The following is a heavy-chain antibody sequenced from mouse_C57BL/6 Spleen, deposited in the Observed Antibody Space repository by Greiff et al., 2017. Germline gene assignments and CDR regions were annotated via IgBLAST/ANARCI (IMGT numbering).Heavy chain of an antibody. J-gene: IGHJ3*01. CDR3: TRRLYYGYDGFAY. Sequence: VQLQQSGTVLARPGASVKMSCKTSGYTFTSYWMHWVKQRPGQGLEWIGAIYPGNSVTSYNPKFNGQGKLTAVTSASTAYMELSSLTNENSAVYYCTRRLYYGYDGFAYGGQGTLVTVSA. D-gene: IGHD2-2*01. V-gene: IGHV1-5*01. CDR2: IYPGNSVT. CDR1: GYTFTSYW.